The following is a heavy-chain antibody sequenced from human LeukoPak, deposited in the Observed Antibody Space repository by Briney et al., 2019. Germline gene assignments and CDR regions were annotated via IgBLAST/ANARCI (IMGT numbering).Heavy chain of an antibody. CDR2: ISSGSSTM. V-gene: IGHV3-48*02. CDR3: ANDYSNDY. D-gene: IGHD4-11*01. CDR1: GFTFISSI. J-gene: IGHJ4*02. Sequence: PGGSLRLSCADPGFTFISSIMYWVRQAPGKGLEWVSYISSGSSTMYYADSVKGRFTISRDNAKNSLYLQMNSLRDEDTAVYYCANDYSNDYWGQGTLVTVSS.